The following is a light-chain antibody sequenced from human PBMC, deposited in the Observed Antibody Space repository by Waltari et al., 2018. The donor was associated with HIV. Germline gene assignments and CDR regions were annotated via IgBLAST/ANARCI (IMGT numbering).Light chain of an antibody. CDR3: AAWGTSLNGWV. CDR1: NDNAGYQG. V-gene: IGLV10-54*01. J-gene: IGLJ3*02. CDR2: RNS. Sequence: QARLTQPPSVSEDLGQTATFTCTGNNDNAGYQGAVWQKQHRGHPPQVLFYRNSVQRPGIPMRFSASGSGNTASLTIDGLLAEDEADYYCAAWGTSLNGWVFGGGTQLTFL.